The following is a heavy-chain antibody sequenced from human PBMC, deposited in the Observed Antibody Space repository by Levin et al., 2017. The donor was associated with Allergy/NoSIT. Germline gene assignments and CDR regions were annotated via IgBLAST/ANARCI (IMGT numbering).Heavy chain of an antibody. CDR3: AKVAYSSSWTTFDY. CDR1: GFTFSSYA. J-gene: IGHJ4*01. Sequence: LSLPCAASGFTFSSYAMSWVRPAPGEGLEWVSTISGSGGITYYADSVKGRFTISRDNSKSTLYLQMNSLRAEDTAVYYCAKVAYSSSWTTFDYWGQETLVTVSS. CDR2: ISGSGGIT. D-gene: IGHD6-13*01. V-gene: IGHV3-23*01.